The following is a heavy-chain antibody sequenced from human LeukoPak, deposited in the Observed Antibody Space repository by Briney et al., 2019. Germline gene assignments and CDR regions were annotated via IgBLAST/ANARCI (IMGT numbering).Heavy chain of an antibody. CDR1: GFTLRSYW. CDR2: IKQDGSEK. CDR3: AREPYPGIGGAGLVN. J-gene: IGHJ4*02. V-gene: IGHV3-7*03. Sequence: GGSLRLSCAASGFTLRSYWMSWVRQPPGKGLEWVANIKQDGSEKYYVDSVKGRFTISRDNAKSTLYLQMNSLRAEDTAVYYCAREPYPGIGGAGLVNWGQGTLVTVSS. D-gene: IGHD6-19*01.